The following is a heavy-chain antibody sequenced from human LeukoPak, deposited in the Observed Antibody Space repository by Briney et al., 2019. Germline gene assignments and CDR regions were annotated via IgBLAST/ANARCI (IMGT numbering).Heavy chain of an antibody. CDR2: IYYSGST. CDR1: GGSISTGGYY. J-gene: IGHJ5*02. CDR3: ARYDSGTFYKANWFDP. V-gene: IGHV4-31*03. Sequence: SETLSLTCTVSGGSISTGGYYWSWIRQHPGKGLEWIGYIYYSGSTYYNPSLESRVTISLDTSNNHFSLELSSVTAADTAVYYCARYDSGTFYKANWFDPWGQGTLVTVSS. D-gene: IGHD3-10*01.